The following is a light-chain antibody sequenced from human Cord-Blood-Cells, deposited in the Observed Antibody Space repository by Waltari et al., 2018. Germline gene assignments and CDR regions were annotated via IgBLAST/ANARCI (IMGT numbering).Light chain of an antibody. CDR1: SSDVGSYNL. J-gene: IGLJ3*02. V-gene: IGLV2-23*01. CDR2: EGS. Sequence: QSALNQPASVSGSPGQSITISCTGTSSDVGSYNLVSWYQQHPGKAPKLMIYEGSKRPSGVSNRFSGSKSGNTASLTISGLQGEDEADYYCCSYAGSSTWVFG. CDR3: CSYAGSSTWV.